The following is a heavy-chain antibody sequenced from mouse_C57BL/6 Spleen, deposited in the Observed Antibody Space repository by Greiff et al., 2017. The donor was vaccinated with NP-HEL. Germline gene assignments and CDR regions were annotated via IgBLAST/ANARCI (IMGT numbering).Heavy chain of an antibody. D-gene: IGHD2-1*01. V-gene: IGHV6-3*01. Sequence: EVKLVESGGGLVQPGGSMKLSCVASGFTFSNYWMNWVRQSPEKGLEWVAQIRLKSDNYATHYAESVKGRFTISRDDSKSSVYLQMNNLRAEDTGIYYCTGIYYGLDYWGQGTTLTVSS. CDR3: TGIYYGLDY. CDR2: IRLKSDNYAT. CDR1: GFTFSNYW. J-gene: IGHJ2*01.